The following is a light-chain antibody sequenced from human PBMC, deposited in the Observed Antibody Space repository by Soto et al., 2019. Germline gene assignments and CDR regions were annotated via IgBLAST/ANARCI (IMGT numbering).Light chain of an antibody. J-gene: IGKJ5*01. Sequence: DIRMTQYPSSLPASGLDIINMSPRASQRISTWLAWYQQKPGKAPKLLIYGASSLESGVPSRFSGSGSGTHFTLTINSLEPEDCAVYFCQHHGIPHITLGQGTRLEIK. V-gene: IGKV1-5*01. CDR3: QHHGIPHIT. CDR2: GAS. CDR1: QRISTW.